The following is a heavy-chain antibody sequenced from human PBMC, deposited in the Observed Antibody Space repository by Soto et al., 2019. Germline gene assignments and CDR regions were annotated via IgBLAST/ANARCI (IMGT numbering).Heavy chain of an antibody. CDR1: GFTYNIYA. Sequence: EVQLLESGEALVQPGGSLRLSCAASGFTYNIYAMSWVRQAPGKGLEWVPGISAGVIDTYYADSVKGRFTVSRDDSKNTLYLQMNSLRADDTAVYYCAKQFSSSTWYPFDHWGRGTLVTVSS. CDR3: AKQFSSSTWYPFDH. J-gene: IGHJ4*02. CDR2: ISAGVIDT. V-gene: IGHV3-23*01. D-gene: IGHD6-13*01.